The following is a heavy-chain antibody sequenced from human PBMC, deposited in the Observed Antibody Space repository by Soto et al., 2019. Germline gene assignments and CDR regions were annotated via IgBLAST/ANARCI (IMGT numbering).Heavy chain of an antibody. Sequence: QVPLVQSGAEVKKPGASVKVSCKASGYTFTSYGISWVRQAPGQGLEWMGWISAYNGNTNYAQKLQGRVTMTTDTSTSTAYMELRSLRSDDTAVYYCARGARGGWYEGPSRNDYWGQGTLVTVSS. CDR2: ISAYNGNT. V-gene: IGHV1-18*01. CDR3: ARGARGGWYEGPSRNDY. J-gene: IGHJ4*02. D-gene: IGHD6-19*01. CDR1: GYTFTSYG.